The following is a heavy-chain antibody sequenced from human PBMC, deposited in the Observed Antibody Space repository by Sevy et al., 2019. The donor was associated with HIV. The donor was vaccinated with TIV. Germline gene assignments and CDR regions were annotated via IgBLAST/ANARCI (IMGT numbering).Heavy chain of an antibody. CDR3: XRGXVXXXX. CDR2: IXXXXXT. CDR1: XXXXXXXX. V-gene: IGHV4-59*01. J-gene: IGHJ4*02. Sequence: SETLSLTCTXXXXXXXXXXWXWXXXXPGKXXEWXGYIXXXXXTNSNPALKSRVTISAHTSKNQFSLKLNSVTAADTXXYYCXRGXVXXXXWGQGTLVTVSS.